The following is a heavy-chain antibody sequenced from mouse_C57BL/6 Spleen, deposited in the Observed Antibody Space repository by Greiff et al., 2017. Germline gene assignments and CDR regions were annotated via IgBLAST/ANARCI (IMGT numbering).Heavy chain of an antibody. J-gene: IGHJ4*01. V-gene: IGHV3-6*01. CDR3: ARGKSSYAMDY. D-gene: IGHD1-1*01. CDR1: GYSITSGYY. Sequence: EVQLQQSGPGLVKPSQSLSLTCSVTGYSITSGYYWNWIRQFPGNKLEWMGYISYDGSNNYNPSLKNRISITRDTSKNQFFLKLNSVTTEDTATYYCARGKSSYAMDYWGQGTSVTVSS. CDR2: ISYDGSN.